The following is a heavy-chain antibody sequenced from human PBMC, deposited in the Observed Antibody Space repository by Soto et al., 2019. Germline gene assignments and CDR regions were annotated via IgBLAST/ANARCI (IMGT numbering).Heavy chain of an antibody. CDR1: GYRFTSYW. CDR2: FYPGDSDT. CDR3: ALSSVAAAGFYY. V-gene: IGHV5-51*01. D-gene: IGHD6-13*01. Sequence: GESLKISCKGSGYRFTSYWIGWVRQIPGKGLEWMGIFYPGDSDTRYSPPFQGQVTISADKSINTAYLQWSSLKASDTAIYYCALSSVAAAGFYYWGPGTVVTVSS. J-gene: IGHJ4*02.